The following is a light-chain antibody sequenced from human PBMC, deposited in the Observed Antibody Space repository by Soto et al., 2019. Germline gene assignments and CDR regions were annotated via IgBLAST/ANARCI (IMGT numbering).Light chain of an antibody. J-gene: IGKJ5*01. CDR2: DAS. Sequence: EIVLTQSPATLSLSPGERATLSCRASQNVSSYLGWYQQKPGQAPRLLVYDASDKATGIPARFSGSGSGTDFTLTISSLESEDFAVYYCQQRRTFGQGTRLEIK. CDR1: QNVSSY. CDR3: QQRRT. V-gene: IGKV3-11*01.